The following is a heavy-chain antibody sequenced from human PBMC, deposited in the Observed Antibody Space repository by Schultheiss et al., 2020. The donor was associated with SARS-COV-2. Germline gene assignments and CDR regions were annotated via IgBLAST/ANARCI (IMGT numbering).Heavy chain of an antibody. J-gene: IGHJ6*02. V-gene: IGHV4-39*01. CDR2: IYYSGST. CDR1: GGSISSSSYY. Sequence: SETLSLTCTVSGGSISSSSYYWGWIRQPPGKGLEWIGSIYYSGSTYYNPSLKSRVTISVDTSKNQFSLKLSSLTAADTAVYYCARLHYHYGMDVWGQGTTVTVAS. CDR3: ARLHYHYGMDV.